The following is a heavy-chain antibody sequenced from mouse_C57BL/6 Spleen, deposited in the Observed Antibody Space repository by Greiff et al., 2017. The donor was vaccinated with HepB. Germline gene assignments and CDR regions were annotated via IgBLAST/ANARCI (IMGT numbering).Heavy chain of an antibody. J-gene: IGHJ4*01. CDR2: IWRGGST. CDR3: AKIFYDYDPYYAMDY. D-gene: IGHD2-4*01. CDR1: GFSLTSYG. V-gene: IGHV2-5*01. Sequence: VQLQESGPGLVQPSQSLSITCTVSGFSLTSYGVHWVRQSPGKGLEWLGVIWRGGSTDYNAAFMSRLSITKDNSKSQVFFKMNSLQADDTAIYYCAKIFYDYDPYYAMDYWGQGTSVTVSS.